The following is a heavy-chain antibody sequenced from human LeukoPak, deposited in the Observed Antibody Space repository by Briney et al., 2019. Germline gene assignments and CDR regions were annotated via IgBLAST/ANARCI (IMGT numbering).Heavy chain of an antibody. CDR1: GFTFISYG. D-gene: IGHD6-19*01. Sequence: GGSLRLSCAASGFTFISYGMSWVRQAPGKGLEWVSAVSGSGGGTYYADSVKGRFTISRDNSKNTLYLQMNSLRAEDTAVYYCAKAEAAVADKSNWFDPWGQGTLVTVSS. V-gene: IGHV3-23*01. CDR2: VSGSGGGT. J-gene: IGHJ5*02. CDR3: AKAEAAVADKSNWFDP.